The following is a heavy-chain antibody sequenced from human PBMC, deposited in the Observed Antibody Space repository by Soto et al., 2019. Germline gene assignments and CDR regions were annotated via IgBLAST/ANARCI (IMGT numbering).Heavy chain of an antibody. CDR2: IKQDGSEK. J-gene: IGHJ4*02. Sequence: PGGSLRLSCVGSGFTFSTYWMTWVRQAPGKGLEWVANIKQDGSEKHYVDSVKGRFTISRDNPKNSLYLQMNSLRAEDTAVYYCASQRRDGYFGDYWGQGTLVTV. D-gene: IGHD5-12*01. V-gene: IGHV3-7*01. CDR3: ASQRRDGYFGDY. CDR1: GFTFSTYW.